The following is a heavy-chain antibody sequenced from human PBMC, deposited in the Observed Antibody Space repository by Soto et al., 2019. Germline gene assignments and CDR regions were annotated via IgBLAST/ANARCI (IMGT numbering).Heavy chain of an antibody. J-gene: IGHJ6*02. V-gene: IGHV1-69*12. Sequence: QVQLVQSGAEVKKPGSSMKVSCKASGGTFSSYAISWVRQAPGQGLEWMGGIIPIFGTADYAQKFHGRVTITADEXTXXAYMELSSLRYEDTAVYYCARGITGTVTYYYGLDVWGQGTTVTVSS. D-gene: IGHD1-20*01. CDR1: GGTFSSYA. CDR3: ARGITGTVTYYYGLDV. CDR2: IIPIFGTA.